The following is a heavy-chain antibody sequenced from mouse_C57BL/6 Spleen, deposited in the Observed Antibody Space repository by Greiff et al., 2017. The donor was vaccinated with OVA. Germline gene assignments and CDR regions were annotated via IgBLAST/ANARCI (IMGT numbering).Heavy chain of an antibody. CDR1: GYTFTSYW. J-gene: IGHJ4*01. V-gene: IGHV1-55*01. CDR2: IYPGSGST. D-gene: IGHD2-1*01. Sequence: QVQLQQPGAELVKPGASVKMSCKASGYTFTSYWIPWVKQRPGQGLEWLGDIYPGSGSTTYNEKFKSKATLTVDTSSSTAYMQLSSLTSEDSAVDYCARSVYYGNTYAMDYWGQGTSVTVSS. CDR3: ARSVYYGNTYAMDY.